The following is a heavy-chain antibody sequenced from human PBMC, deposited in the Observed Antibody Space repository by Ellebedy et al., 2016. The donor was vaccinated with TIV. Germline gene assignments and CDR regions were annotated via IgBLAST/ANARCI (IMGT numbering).Heavy chain of an antibody. J-gene: IGHJ4*02. V-gene: IGHV4-34*01. D-gene: IGHD3-3*01. CDR2: INHSGST. Sequence: SETLSLTCAVYGGSFSGYYWSWIRQPPGKRLEWIGEINHSGSTNYNPSLKSRVTISVDTSKNQFSLKLSSVTAADTAVYYCARSPGYDFWSGYYKLDGNYFDYWGQGTLVTVSS. CDR1: GGSFSGYY. CDR3: ARSPGYDFWSGYYKLDGNYFDY.